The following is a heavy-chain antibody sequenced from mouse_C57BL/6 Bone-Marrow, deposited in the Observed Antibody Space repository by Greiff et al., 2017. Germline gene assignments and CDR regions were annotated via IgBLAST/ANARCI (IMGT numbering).Heavy chain of an antibody. CDR3: TRAVYGYDEWTWFAY. CDR1: GYTFTSSW. J-gene: IGHJ3*01. D-gene: IGHD2-2*01. CDR2: IDPSDSYT. V-gene: IGHV1-50*01. Sequence: VKLQESGAELVKPGASVKLSCKASGYTFTSSWMQWVKQRPGQGLEWIGEIDPSDSYTNYNQKFKGKATLTLDTSSSTAYMQLSSLTSEDSAVYYCTRAVYGYDEWTWFAYWGQGTLVTGSA.